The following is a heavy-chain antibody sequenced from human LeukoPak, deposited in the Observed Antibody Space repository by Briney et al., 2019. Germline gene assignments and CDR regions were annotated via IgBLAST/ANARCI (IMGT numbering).Heavy chain of an antibody. CDR2: IDHSGST. Sequence: SETLSLTCAVSGGSISSNWWSWVRQPPGKGLEWIGEIDHSGSTNYNPSLKSRVTISVDTSKNQSSLKLSSVTAADTAVYYCVGDKSTVTTFDYWGQGTLVTVSS. CDR1: GGSISSNW. CDR3: VGDKSTVTTFDY. J-gene: IGHJ4*02. V-gene: IGHV4-4*02. D-gene: IGHD4-17*01.